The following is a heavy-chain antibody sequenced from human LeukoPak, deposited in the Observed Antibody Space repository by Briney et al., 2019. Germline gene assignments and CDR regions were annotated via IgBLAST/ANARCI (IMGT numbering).Heavy chain of an antibody. V-gene: IGHV3-23*01. J-gene: IGHJ4*02. CDR3: AKDSAEGFGELSPLFDY. D-gene: IGHD3-10*01. CDR1: GFTFSSYA. CDR2: ISGSGGST. Sequence: GGSLRLSCAASGFTFSSYAMSWVRQAPGKGLEWVSAISGSGGSTYYADSVKGRFTISRDNAKNSLYLQMNSLRAEDTAVYYCAKDSAEGFGELSPLFDYWGQGTLVTVSS.